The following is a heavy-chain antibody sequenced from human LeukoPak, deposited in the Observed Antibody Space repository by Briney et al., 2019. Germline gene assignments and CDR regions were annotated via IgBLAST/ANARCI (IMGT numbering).Heavy chain of an antibody. CDR1: GGSISSSNW. CDR2: IYQSGST. J-gene: IGHJ4*02. V-gene: IGHV4-4*02. D-gene: IGHD6-19*01. CDR3: ARGLGGWLRLFDY. Sequence: PSGTLSLTCAVSGGSISSSNWWNWVRQPPGKGLEWIGEIYQSGSTNYNPSLKSRVTISLDKSKNQFSLKLSSVTAADTAVYYCARGLGGWLRLFDYWGQGTLVTVSS.